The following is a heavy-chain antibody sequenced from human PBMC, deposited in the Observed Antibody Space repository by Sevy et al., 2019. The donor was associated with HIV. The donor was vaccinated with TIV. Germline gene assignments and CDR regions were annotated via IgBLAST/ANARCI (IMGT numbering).Heavy chain of an antibody. D-gene: IGHD2-8*01. V-gene: IGHV1-69*10. CDR2: IIPILGLA. Sequence: ASVKVSCKASGGTFSRYAMSWVRQAPGQGLEWMGVIIPILGLAHYAQKFQDRVTITADKSTSTAYMDLRSLRSEDTAVYFCARVPETRNCTTGVCYFASWSQGTLVTVSS. CDR3: ARVPETRNCTTGVCYFAS. J-gene: IGHJ4*02. CDR1: GGTFSRYA.